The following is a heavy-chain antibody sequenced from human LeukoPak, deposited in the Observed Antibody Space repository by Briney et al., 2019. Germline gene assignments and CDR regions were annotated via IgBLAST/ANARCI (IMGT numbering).Heavy chain of an antibody. D-gene: IGHD4-17*01. CDR3: ARGYGDYVGYFDY. J-gene: IGHJ4*02. CDR2: ILPVSRVG. CDR1: GGTFSDNA. V-gene: IGHV1-69*13. Sequence: SVKVSCKASGGTFSDNAISWVRQAPGQRLEWMGGILPVSRVGNYAQKFQGRLTITADESTNTTYMEVTSLTSDDTAVYYCARGYGDYVGYFDYWGQGTLVTVSS.